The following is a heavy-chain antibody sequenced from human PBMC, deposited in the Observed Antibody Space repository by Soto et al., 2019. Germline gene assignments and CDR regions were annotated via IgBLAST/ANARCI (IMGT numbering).Heavy chain of an antibody. J-gene: IGHJ1*01. CDR3: ARIGDDYGVEYFQH. CDR2: IYYSGST. V-gene: IGHV4-31*03. CDR1: GGSISSGGYY. Sequence: SETLSLTCTVSGGSISSGGYYWSWIRQHPGKGLEWIGYIYYSGSTYYNPSLKSRVTISVDTSKNQFSLKLSSVTAADTAVYYCARIGDDYGVEYFQHWGQGTLVTVSS. D-gene: IGHD4-17*01.